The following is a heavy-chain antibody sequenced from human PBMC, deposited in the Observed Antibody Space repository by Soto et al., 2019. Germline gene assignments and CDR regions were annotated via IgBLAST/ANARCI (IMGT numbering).Heavy chain of an antibody. D-gene: IGHD3-10*01. CDR1: GGSFTGHS. CDR2: ITPMFGAA. J-gene: IGHJ4*02. CDR3: ARFRDPISRPSVTIVRGLINGDFDY. V-gene: IGHV1-69*01. Sequence: QVQLVQSGGEVKKPGSSMKVSCKASGGSFTGHSFAWVRQAPGQGPEWMGGITPMFGAATYAQKFQDRVTITANESTSSVFLELNSLNSEDTAVYYCARFRDPISRPSVTIVRGLINGDFDYWGQGTLVIVSS.